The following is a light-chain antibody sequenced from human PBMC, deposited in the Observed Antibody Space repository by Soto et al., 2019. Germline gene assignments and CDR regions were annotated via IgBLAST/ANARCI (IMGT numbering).Light chain of an antibody. J-gene: IGKJ1*01. CDR3: QQYSYWWA. CDR2: AAS. Sequence: EIVMTQSPATLSVSPGETATLSCRASQSISSHLAWYQQKPGQTPSLLIYAASTRATGIPARFSGSGSGTEFTLTISGLQSEDSAGYCCQQYSYWWAFGQGTKVEIK. CDR1: QSISSH. V-gene: IGKV3-15*01.